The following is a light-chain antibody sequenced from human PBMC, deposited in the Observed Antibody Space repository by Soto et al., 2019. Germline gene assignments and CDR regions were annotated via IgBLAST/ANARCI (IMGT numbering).Light chain of an antibody. Sequence: EIVMTQSPATLSVSPGEGASLSCRASQNITNNLAWYQQKPGQAPRLIIHGASSRATGIPARFTGSGSGAEFTLTISRLQSEDVATYYCQQYKNWPPWTFGRGTKVEIK. CDR2: GAS. CDR3: QQYKNWPPWT. CDR1: QNITNN. V-gene: IGKV3-15*01. J-gene: IGKJ1*01.